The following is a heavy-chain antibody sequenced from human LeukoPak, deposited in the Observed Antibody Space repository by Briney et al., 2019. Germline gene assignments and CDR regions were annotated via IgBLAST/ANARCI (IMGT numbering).Heavy chain of an antibody. J-gene: IGHJ5*02. CDR2: IYISGGT. V-gene: IGHV4-61*02. CDR3: AGVRRNSGNKYFDP. D-gene: IGHD5-12*01. Sequence: KTSETLSLTCTVSGGSISSGNYYWSWIRQPAGMGLEWIGRIYISGGTDYNPSLKSRLTISIDTSKNQFYLRLSSVTAADTDVYCCAGVRRNSGNKYFDPWGQGTRVTVSS. CDR1: GGSISSGNYY.